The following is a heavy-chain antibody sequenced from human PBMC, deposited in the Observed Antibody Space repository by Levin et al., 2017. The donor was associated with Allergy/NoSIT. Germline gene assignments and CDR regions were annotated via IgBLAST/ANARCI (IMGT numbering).Heavy chain of an antibody. CDR1: GFTFSSYA. D-gene: IGHD6-13*01. V-gene: IGHV3-23*01. J-gene: IGHJ4*02. Sequence: GESLKISCAASGFTFSSYAMSWVRQAPGKGLEWVSAISGSGGSTYYADSVKGRFTISRDNSKNTLYLQMNSLRAEDTAVYYCAKDGVIAAAGNFDYWGQGTLVTVSS. CDR3: AKDGVIAAAGNFDY. CDR2: ISGSGGST.